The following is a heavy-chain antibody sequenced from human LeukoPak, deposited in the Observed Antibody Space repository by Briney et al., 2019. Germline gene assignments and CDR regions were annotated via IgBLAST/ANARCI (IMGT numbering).Heavy chain of an antibody. CDR3: AKGEGYEFWDY. Sequence: GGSLRLSCAASESIVSGNYMSWVRQAPGKGLEWVSAISGSGGSTYYADSVKGRFTISRDNSKNTLYLQMNSLRAEDTAVYYCAKGEGYEFWDYWGQGTLVTVSS. D-gene: IGHD2-2*01. CDR2: ISGSGGST. J-gene: IGHJ4*02. CDR1: ESIVSGNY. V-gene: IGHV3-23*01.